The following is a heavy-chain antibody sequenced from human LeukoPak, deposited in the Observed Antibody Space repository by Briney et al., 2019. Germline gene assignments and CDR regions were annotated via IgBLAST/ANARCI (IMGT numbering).Heavy chain of an antibody. V-gene: IGHV4-4*07. CDR3: ARTSARGAQFDY. D-gene: IGHD3-10*01. CDR1: GGSISSYY. CDR2: IYSSGST. Sequence: SETLSLTCSVSGGSISSYYWSWIRQPAGKGLEWIGRIYSSGSTNYNPSLKTRVTMSLDSSKNQFSLNLTTVTAADTAVYYCARTSARGAQFDYWGQGTLVTVSS. J-gene: IGHJ4*02.